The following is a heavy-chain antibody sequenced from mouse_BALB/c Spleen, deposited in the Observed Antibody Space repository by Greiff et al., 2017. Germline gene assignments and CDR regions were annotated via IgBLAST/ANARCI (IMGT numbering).Heavy chain of an antibody. CDR2: ISYSGST. D-gene: IGHD4-1*01. CDR3: ASLTGTYAY. Sequence: DVKVEESGPGLVKPSQSLSLTCTVTGYSITSDYAWNWIRQFPGNKLEWMGYISYSGSTSYNPSLKSRISITRDTSKNQFFLQLNSVTTEDTATYYCASLTGTYAYWGQGTLVTVSA. V-gene: IGHV3-2*02. CDR1: GYSITSDYA. J-gene: IGHJ3*01.